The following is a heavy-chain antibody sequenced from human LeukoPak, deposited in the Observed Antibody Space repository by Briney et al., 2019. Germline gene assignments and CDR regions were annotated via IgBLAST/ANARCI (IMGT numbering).Heavy chain of an antibody. CDR3: ARHGQNDGYPLDY. D-gene: IGHD5-24*01. CDR2: IHYSGST. Sequence: SETLSLTCTVSGGSTSGYYWSWIRQPPGKGLEWIAYIHYSGSTNYNPPLKSRLTISVDTSKNQLSLKLNSVTDADTAVYYCARHGQNDGYPLDYWGQGTLVSVSS. CDR1: GGSTSGYY. V-gene: IGHV4-59*08. J-gene: IGHJ4*02.